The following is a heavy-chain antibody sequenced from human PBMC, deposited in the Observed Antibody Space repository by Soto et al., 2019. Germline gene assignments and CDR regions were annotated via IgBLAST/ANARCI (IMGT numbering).Heavy chain of an antibody. V-gene: IGHV2-5*01. J-gene: IGHJ4*02. CDR1: GFSLRTTGVG. CDR2: IYWNDDK. CDR3: AHTWGLPFDY. Sequence: QITLKESGPTLVEPTQTLTLTCTYSGFSLRTTGVGVGWIRQPPGKALEWLGIIYWNDDKRYSPSLKNRFTLTSDISKCQVVLTMTNMDPVDTATYYCAHTWGLPFDYWGQGTLVIVSS. D-gene: IGHD3-16*01.